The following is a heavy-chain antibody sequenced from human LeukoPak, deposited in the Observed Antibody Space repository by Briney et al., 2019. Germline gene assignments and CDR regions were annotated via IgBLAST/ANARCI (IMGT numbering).Heavy chain of an antibody. V-gene: IGHV3-48*03. CDR1: GFTFSTHE. Sequence: GGSLRLSCAASGFTFSTHEMNWVRQAPGKGLEWVSYISSSGITMYYADSVKGRFTISRDNAKKSLYLQMNSLRAEDTAVCYCARGSSGDAFDIWGQGTVVTVSS. CDR2: ISSSGITM. J-gene: IGHJ3*02. D-gene: IGHD3-10*01. CDR3: ARGSSGDAFDI.